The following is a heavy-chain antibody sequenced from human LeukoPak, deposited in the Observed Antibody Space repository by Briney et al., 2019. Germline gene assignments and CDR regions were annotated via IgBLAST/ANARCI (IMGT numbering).Heavy chain of an antibody. CDR2: ISGSGGST. D-gene: IGHD3-3*01. CDR1: GFTFSSYA. Sequence: GGSLRLSCAASGFTFSSYAMSWVRPAPGKGLEWVSAISGSGGSTYYADSVKGRFTISRDNSKNTLYLQMNSLRAEDTAVYYCAKGRFLEWLASFDYWGQGTLVTVSS. V-gene: IGHV3-23*01. CDR3: AKGRFLEWLASFDY. J-gene: IGHJ4*02.